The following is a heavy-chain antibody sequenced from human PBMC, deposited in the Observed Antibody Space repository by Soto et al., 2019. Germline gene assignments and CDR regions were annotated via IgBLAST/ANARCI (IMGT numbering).Heavy chain of an antibody. V-gene: IGHV4-30-4*01. CDR3: VYDSSGYYPG. CDR2: IYYSGST. D-gene: IGHD3-22*01. J-gene: IGHJ4*02. CDR1: GGSVSSGSYY. Sequence: SETLSLSCTVSGGSVSSGSYYWSWIRQPPGKGLEWIGYIYYSGSTYYNPSLKSRVTISVDTSKNQFSLKLSSVTAADTAVYYCVYDSSGYYPGWGQGTLVTVSS.